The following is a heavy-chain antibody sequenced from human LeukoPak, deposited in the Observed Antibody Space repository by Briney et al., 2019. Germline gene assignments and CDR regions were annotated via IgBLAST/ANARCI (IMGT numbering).Heavy chain of an antibody. CDR1: GGTFSSYA. J-gene: IGHJ4*02. V-gene: IGHV1-69*10. CDR2: IIPILGIA. CDR3: ARSPWFGELLSFDY. D-gene: IGHD3-10*01. Sequence: ASVKVSCKASGGTFSSYAISWVRQAPGQGLEWMGGIIPILGIANYAQKFQGRVTITADKSTSTAYMELSSLRSEDTAVYYCARSPWFGELLSFDYWGQGTLVTVSS.